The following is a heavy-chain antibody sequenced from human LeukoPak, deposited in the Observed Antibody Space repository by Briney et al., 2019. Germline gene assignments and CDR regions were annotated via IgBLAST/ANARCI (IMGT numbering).Heavy chain of an antibody. CDR2: ISYDGSNK. V-gene: IGHV3-30*18. D-gene: IGHD3-3*01. Sequence: PGGSLRLSCAASGFTFSSYGMHWVRQAPGKGLEWVAVISYDGSNKYYADSVKGRFTISRDNSKNTLYLQMNSLRAEDTAVYYCAKVRPFFGVVIGNYFDYWGQGTLVTVSS. CDR3: AKVRPFFGVVIGNYFDY. CDR1: GFTFSSYG. J-gene: IGHJ4*02.